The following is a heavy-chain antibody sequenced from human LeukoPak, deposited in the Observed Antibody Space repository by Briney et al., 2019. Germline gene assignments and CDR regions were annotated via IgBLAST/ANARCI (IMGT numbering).Heavy chain of an antibody. Sequence: PGRSLRLSCAASGFTFSSFGIHWVRQAPAMGLEWVAVISNDGSNKFYADSVKGRFTISRDNSKNTLYLHMNSLRAEDTAVYYCARNRLSVTDYWGQGTLVTVSS. CDR2: ISNDGSNK. CDR1: GFTFSSFG. J-gene: IGHJ4*02. CDR3: ARNRLSVTDY. V-gene: IGHV3-30*03. D-gene: IGHD2/OR15-2a*01.